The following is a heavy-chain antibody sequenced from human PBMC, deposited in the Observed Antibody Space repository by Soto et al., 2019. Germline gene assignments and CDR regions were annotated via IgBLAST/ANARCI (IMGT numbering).Heavy chain of an antibody. J-gene: IGHJ4*02. CDR3: AREKGSSFSFDY. Sequence: SETLSLTCAVSGGSISSGGYSWSWIRQPPGKGLEWIGYIYHSGSTYYNPSLKSRVTISVDRSKNQFSLKLSSVTAADTAMYYCAREKGSSFSFDYWGQGTLVTSPQ. D-gene: IGHD6-13*01. V-gene: IGHV4-30-2*01. CDR2: IYHSGST. CDR1: GGSISSGGYS.